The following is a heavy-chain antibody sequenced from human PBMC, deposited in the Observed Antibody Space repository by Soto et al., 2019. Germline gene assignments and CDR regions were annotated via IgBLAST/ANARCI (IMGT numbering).Heavy chain of an antibody. CDR1: GFTFSTYG. CDR3: AKDQPHACDI. CDR2: ISDDGSDR. Sequence: QVQLVESGGGVVQPGRSLRLSCAASGFTFSTYGMYWVRQAPVRGLEWVAVISDDGSDRYYADSVKGRFSISRDNSKNTLYLQMNSLRAEDTALYYCAKDQPHACDIWGQGTMVTVSA. V-gene: IGHV3-30*18. J-gene: IGHJ3*02.